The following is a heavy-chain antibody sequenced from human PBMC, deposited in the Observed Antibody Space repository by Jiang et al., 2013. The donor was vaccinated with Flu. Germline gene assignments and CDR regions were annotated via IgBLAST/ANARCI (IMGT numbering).Heavy chain of an antibody. J-gene: IGHJ3*02. D-gene: IGHD1-26*01. CDR1: GFTFSDYY. V-gene: IGHV3-11*05. Sequence: QLLESGGGLVKPGGSLRLSCAASGFTFSDYYMSWIRQAPGKGLEWVSYISSSSSYTNYADSVKGRFTISRDNAKNSLYLQMNSLRAEDTAVYYCARDRSIVGATDAFDIWGQGTMVTVSS. CDR2: ISSSSSYT. CDR3: ARDRSIVGATDAFDI.